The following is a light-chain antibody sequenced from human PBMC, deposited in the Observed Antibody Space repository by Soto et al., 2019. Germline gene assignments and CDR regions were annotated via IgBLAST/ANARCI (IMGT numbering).Light chain of an antibody. Sequence: QSVLTQPPSVSAAPGQTVTISCSGSSSNIGNNYVSWYQQLPGTAPKLLIYDNNKPPSGIPDRFSGSKSGTSATLGITGLQTGDEADYYCGTWDSGLSAGGVFGGGTQLTVL. CDR1: SSNIGNNY. CDR3: GTWDSGLSAGGV. J-gene: IGLJ2*01. CDR2: DNN. V-gene: IGLV1-51*01.